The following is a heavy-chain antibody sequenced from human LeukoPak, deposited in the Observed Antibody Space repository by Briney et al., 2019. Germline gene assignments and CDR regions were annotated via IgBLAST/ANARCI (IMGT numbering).Heavy chain of an antibody. Sequence: ASVKVSCKASGYTFTSYGINWVRQATGQGLEWMGWMNPNSGRTGYAQNFQGRITITRNTSISTAYLELSSLRSDDTAVYYCTRETSSRYFDYWGQGTLVTVSS. CDR3: TRETSSRYFDY. CDR2: MNPNSGRT. J-gene: IGHJ4*02. V-gene: IGHV1-8*03. CDR1: GYTFTSYG.